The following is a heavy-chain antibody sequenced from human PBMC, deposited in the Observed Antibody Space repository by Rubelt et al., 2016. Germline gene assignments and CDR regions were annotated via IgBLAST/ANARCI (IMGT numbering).Heavy chain of an antibody. V-gene: IGHV1-69*01. CDR1: GGTFRSYA. CDR2: IIPIFGTA. Sequence: QVQLVQSGAEVKKPGSSVKVSCKASGGTFRSYAISWVRQAPGQGLEWMGGIIPIFGTATYAQKFQGRVTIIADESTSTSYMGLGSLRSADTAVYYCARRQQLGPFDYWGQGTLVTVSS. D-gene: IGHD6-13*01. J-gene: IGHJ4*02. CDR3: ARRQQLGPFDY.